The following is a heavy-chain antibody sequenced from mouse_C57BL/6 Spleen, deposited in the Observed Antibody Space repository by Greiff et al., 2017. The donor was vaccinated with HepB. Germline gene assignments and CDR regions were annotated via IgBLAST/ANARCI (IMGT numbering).Heavy chain of an antibody. CDR1: GFTFSSYA. CDR2: ISSGGDYI. J-gene: IGHJ4*01. CDR3: TRDGLPYAMDY. V-gene: IGHV5-9-1*02. Sequence: EVKLVESGEGLVKPGGSLKLSCAASGFTFSSYAMSWVRQTPEKRLEWVAYISSGGDYIYYADTVKGRSTISRDNARNTLYLQMSSLKSEDTAMYYCTRDGLPYAMDYWGQGTSVTVSS. D-gene: IGHD2-10*01.